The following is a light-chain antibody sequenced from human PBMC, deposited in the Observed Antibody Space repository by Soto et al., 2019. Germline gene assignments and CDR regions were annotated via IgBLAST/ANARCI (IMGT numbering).Light chain of an antibody. Sequence: DIQVTQSPSSLSASVGDSVTITCRTSQRIGTFLNWYQQRQGRAPNLLISSASTLQSGVPSRFNAGGSGTDFTLTITSLQTEESATYDGQLCYNAWTFGQGTKVEIK. V-gene: IGKV1-39*01. CDR2: SAS. CDR3: QLCYNAWT. J-gene: IGKJ1*01. CDR1: QRIGTF.